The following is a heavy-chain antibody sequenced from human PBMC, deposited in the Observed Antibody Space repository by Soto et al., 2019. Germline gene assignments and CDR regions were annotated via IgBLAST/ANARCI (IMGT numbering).Heavy chain of an antibody. D-gene: IGHD6-19*01. CDR2: INAGNGNT. Sequence: ASVKVSCKASGYTFTSYAMHWVRQAPGQRLEWMGWINAGNGNTKYSQEFQGRVTITRDTSASTAYMELSSLRSEDTAVYYCASGSGWYPPFDYWGQGTLVPVSS. J-gene: IGHJ4*02. CDR3: ASGSGWYPPFDY. CDR1: GYTFTSYA. V-gene: IGHV1-3*01.